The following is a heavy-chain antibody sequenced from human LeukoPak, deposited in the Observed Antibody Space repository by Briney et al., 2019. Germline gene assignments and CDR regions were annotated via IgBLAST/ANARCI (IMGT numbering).Heavy chain of an antibody. J-gene: IGHJ4*02. V-gene: IGHV4-30-4*08. CDR1: GGSISSGDYY. Sequence: SETLSLTSTVSGGSISSGDYYWSWIRQPPGKGLEWIGYIYYSGSTYYNPSLKSRVTISVDTSKNQFSLKLSSVTAADTAVYYCARLGPAARSGITGWGQGTLVTVSS. CDR2: IYYSGST. D-gene: IGHD1-20*01. CDR3: ARLGPAARSGITG.